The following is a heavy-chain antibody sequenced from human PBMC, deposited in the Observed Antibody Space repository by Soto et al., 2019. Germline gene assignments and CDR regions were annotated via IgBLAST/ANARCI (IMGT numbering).Heavy chain of an antibody. CDR2: INSDGSNI. D-gene: IGHD2-21*02. V-gene: IGHV3-74*01. CDR3: TRDGVTAGSYY. CDR1: GFTFSSYW. Sequence: EVQLVESGGGLVQPGGSLRLSCAASGFTFSSYWMHWVRQAPGKGLVWVSRINSDGSNIRYADSVKGRFTISRDNAKNTLYLQMNSLRAEDTAVYYCTRDGVTAGSYYWGQGTLVTVSS. J-gene: IGHJ4*02.